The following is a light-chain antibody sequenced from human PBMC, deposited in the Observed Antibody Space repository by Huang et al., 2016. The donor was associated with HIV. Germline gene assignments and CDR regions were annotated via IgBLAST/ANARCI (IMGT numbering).Light chain of an antibody. Sequence: DIQMTQSPSSLSASVGDRVTITCRASQDIRNHLVWFRQKPGKAPKSLIYAASNLQSVVPSRFSGRGSGTHFTLTISSLQPEDFATYYCQHYNSYPLTFGGGTKVEVK. CDR1: QDIRNH. V-gene: IGKV1-16*01. CDR2: AAS. CDR3: QHYNSYPLT. J-gene: IGKJ4*01.